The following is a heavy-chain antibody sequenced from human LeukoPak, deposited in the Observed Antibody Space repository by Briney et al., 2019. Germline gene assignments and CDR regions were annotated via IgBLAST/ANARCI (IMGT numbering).Heavy chain of an antibody. CDR2: IFYDGSNK. V-gene: IGHV3-30*18. CDR3: AKDRSMVRGVGDAFDI. J-gene: IGHJ3*02. D-gene: IGHD3-10*01. Sequence: GGSLRLSCAASGFTFSSYGMHWVRQAPGKGLEWVAVIFYDGSNKYYADSVKGRFTISRDNSKDTLYLQMNSLRAEDTAVYYCAKDRSMVRGVGDAFDIWGQGTMVTVSS. CDR1: GFTFSSYG.